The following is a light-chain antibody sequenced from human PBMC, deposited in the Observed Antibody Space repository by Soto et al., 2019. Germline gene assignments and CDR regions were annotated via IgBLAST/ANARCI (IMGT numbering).Light chain of an antibody. CDR2: AAS. CDR1: QGISAY. V-gene: IGKV1-13*02. CDR3: QQYNSYWT. J-gene: IGKJ1*01. Sequence: LLTQSPSSLSASVGDRVTITCRASQGISAYLNWYQQKPGKAPQLLIFAASSLESGVPSRFSGSGSGTEFTLTISSLQPDDFATYYCQQYNSYWTFGQGTKVDIK.